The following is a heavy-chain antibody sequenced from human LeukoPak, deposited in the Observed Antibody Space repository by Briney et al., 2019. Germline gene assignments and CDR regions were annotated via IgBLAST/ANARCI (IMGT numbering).Heavy chain of an antibody. CDR2: MNPNSGNT. Sequence: ASVKVSCKASGYTFTSYDINWVRQATGQGLEWMGWMNPNSGNTGYAQKFQGRVTMTRNTSISTAYMELSSLRSEDTAVYYCARGGSGSYLYYYYYYYMDVWGKGTTVTVSS. V-gene: IGHV1-8*01. CDR1: GYTFTSYD. D-gene: IGHD3-10*01. J-gene: IGHJ6*03. CDR3: ARGGSGSYLYYYYYYYMDV.